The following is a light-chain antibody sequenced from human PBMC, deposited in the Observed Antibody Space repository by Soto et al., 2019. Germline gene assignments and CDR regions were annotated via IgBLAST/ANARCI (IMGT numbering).Light chain of an antibody. V-gene: IGKV3-11*01. CDR1: QSVSSY. CDR3: QQRSNWPLT. J-gene: IGKJ4*01. Sequence: EIVLTQSPATLSLYPGERATLSCRASQSVSSYLAWYQQKPGQAPRLLIYDASNRATGIPARFSGSGSGTDFTLTISSLEPEDFAVYYCQQRSNWPLTFAGGTKV. CDR2: DAS.